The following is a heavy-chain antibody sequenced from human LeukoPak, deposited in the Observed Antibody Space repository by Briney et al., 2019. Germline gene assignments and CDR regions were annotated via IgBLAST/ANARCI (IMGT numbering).Heavy chain of an antibody. J-gene: IGHJ4*02. V-gene: IGHV3-23*01. D-gene: IGHD4-11*01. CDR3: AKLAVINGY. CDR1: GFTFSANA. Sequence: PGGPLRLSCATSGFTFSANAMSWVRQAPGKGLEWVSVISGSGGTIYYADSVKGRFTISRDNSKNTLYLQMNGLRAEDTAVYYCAKLAVINGYWGQGTLVTVSS. CDR2: ISGSGGTI.